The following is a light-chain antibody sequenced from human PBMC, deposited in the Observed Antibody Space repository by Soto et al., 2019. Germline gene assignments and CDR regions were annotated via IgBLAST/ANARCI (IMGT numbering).Light chain of an antibody. J-gene: IGKJ1*01. CDR1: QSVSSSY. Sequence: EIVLTQSPGTLSLSPGERATLSCRASQSVSSSYLAWYQQKPGQAPRLLIYGASSRASGIPDRFSGSGSGTDFNLTISKVEPEDFAVYYCQQYGSSPETFGRGTKVEIK. CDR2: GAS. CDR3: QQYGSSPET. V-gene: IGKV3-20*01.